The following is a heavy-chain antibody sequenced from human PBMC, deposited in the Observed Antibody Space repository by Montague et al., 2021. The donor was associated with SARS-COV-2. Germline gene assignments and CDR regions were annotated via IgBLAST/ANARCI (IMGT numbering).Heavy chain of an antibody. V-gene: IGHV3-21*01. J-gene: IGHJ4*02. Sequence: SLRLSCAASGFTFSSCSMNWVRQAPGKRLEWVSSISSSSSYIYYADSVKGRFTISRDNAKNSLYLQMNSLRAEDTAVYYCARSTYYYDSSGSYYFDYWGQGTLVTVSS. D-gene: IGHD3-22*01. CDR3: ARSTYYYDSSGSYYFDY. CDR1: GFTFSSCS. CDR2: ISSSSSYI.